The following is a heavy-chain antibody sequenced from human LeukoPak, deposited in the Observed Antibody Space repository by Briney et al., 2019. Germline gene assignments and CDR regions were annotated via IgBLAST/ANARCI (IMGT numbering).Heavy chain of an antibody. CDR1: GGSISSSSYY. J-gene: IGHJ4*02. V-gene: IGHV4-39*06. Sequence: SETLSLTCTVSGGSISSSSYYWGWIRQPPGKGLEWIGSIYYSGSTYYNPSLKSRVTISVDTSKNQFPLKLSSVTAADTAVYYCARVEGATTVTRWGQGTLVTVSS. D-gene: IGHD4-17*01. CDR2: IYYSGST. CDR3: ARVEGATTVTR.